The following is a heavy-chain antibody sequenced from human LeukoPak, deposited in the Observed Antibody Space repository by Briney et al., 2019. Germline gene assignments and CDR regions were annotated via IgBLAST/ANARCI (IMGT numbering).Heavy chain of an antibody. CDR1: GFTVSSNY. J-gene: IGHJ4*02. CDR2: IYSGGTT. CDR3: AKDGSSSWYSDY. D-gene: IGHD6-13*01. V-gene: IGHV3-53*01. Sequence: GGSLRLSCAASGFTVSSNYMSWVRQAPGKGLEWVSVIYSGGTTYYADSVKDRFTISRDNSKNTLYPQMNSLRGEDTAVYYCAKDGSSSWYSDYWGQGTLVTVSS.